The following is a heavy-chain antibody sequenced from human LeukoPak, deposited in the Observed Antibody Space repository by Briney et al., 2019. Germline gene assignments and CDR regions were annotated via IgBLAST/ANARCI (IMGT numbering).Heavy chain of an antibody. CDR1: GYTFTSYA. V-gene: IGHV7-4-1*02. Sequence: ASVKVSCKASGYTFTSYAMNWVRQAPGQGLEWMGWINTNTGNPTYAQGFTGRFVFSLDTSVSTAYLQISSLKAEDTAVYYCARVGGSSWDYYYYMDVWGKGTTVTVSS. CDR2: INTNTGNP. CDR3: ARVGGSSWDYYYYMDV. J-gene: IGHJ6*03. D-gene: IGHD1-26*01.